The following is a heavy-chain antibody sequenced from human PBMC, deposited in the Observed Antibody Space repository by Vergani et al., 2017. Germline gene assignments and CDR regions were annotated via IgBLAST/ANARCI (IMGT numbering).Heavy chain of an antibody. D-gene: IGHD3-3*01. J-gene: IGHJ5*02. Sequence: QLQLQESGSGLVKPSQTLSLTCAVSGGSLSSGGYSWSWIRQPPGKGLEWIGYIYHSGSTYYNPSLKSRVTISVDRSKNQFSLKLSSVTAADTAVYYCARGGDTIFGVVSLGWFDPWGQGTLVTVSS. CDR3: ARGGDTIFGVVSLGWFDP. V-gene: IGHV4-30-2*01. CDR2: IYHSGST. CDR1: GGSLSSGGYS.